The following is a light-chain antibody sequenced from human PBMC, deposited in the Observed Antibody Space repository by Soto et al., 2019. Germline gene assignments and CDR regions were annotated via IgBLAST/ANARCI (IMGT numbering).Light chain of an antibody. Sequence: LTQPASVSGSPGQSIAISCTGSSSDVGIYNYVSWYQQHPGKVPKLIIYEVSNRPSGVSNRFSGSKSGNTASLTISGLQAEDEADYYCSSYTTSSTRVFGTGTKVTV. V-gene: IGLV2-14*01. J-gene: IGLJ1*01. CDR3: SSYTTSSTRV. CDR2: EVS. CDR1: SSDVGIYNY.